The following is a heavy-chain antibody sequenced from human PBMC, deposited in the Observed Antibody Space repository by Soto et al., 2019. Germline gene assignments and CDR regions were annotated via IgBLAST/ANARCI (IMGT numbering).Heavy chain of an antibody. V-gene: IGHV3-7*01. CDR1: GFTFSSYW. CDR2: IKQDGSEK. J-gene: IGHJ5*02. D-gene: IGHD3-10*01. Sequence: GGSLRLSCAASGFTFSSYWRSWVRQAPGKGLEWVANIKQDGSEKYYVDSVKGRFTISRDNAKNSLYLQMNSLRAEDTAVYYCARADYYGSGSYGEFDPWGQGTLVTVSS. CDR3: ARADYYGSGSYGEFDP.